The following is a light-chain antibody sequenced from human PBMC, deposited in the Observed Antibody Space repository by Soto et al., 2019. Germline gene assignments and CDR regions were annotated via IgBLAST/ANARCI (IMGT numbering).Light chain of an antibody. CDR2: KAS. J-gene: IGKJ5*01. V-gene: IGKV1-5*03. CDR3: QQYNSYSIT. Sequence: DIQMTQSPSTLSASVGDRVTITCRASQSISSWLAWYQQKPGKAPKLLIYKASSLESGVPSSFSGSGSGTEFTLTISSLQPDDFATYYCQQYNSYSITFGPGTRLEIK. CDR1: QSISSW.